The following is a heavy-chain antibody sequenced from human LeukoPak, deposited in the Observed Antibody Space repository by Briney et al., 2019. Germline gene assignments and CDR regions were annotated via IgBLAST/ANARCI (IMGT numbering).Heavy chain of an antibody. CDR2: IWYDGSNK. V-gene: IGHV3-33*01. CDR3: ARVLSGSYYGSSDY. D-gene: IGHD1-26*01. CDR1: GFTFSSYG. J-gene: IGHJ4*02. Sequence: PGGSLRLSCAASGFTFSSYGMHWVRQAPGKGLEWVALIWYDGSNKYYADSVKGRFTISRDNSKNTLYLQMNSLRAEDTAVYYCARVLSGSYYGSSDYWGQGTLVTVSS.